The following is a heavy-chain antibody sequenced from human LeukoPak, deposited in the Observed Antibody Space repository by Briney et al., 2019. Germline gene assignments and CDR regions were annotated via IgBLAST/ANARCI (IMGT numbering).Heavy chain of an antibody. CDR3: ARPPPYDSSGYWAFDI. D-gene: IGHD3-22*01. CDR2: IYPGDSDT. J-gene: IGHJ3*02. CDR1: GYSFTSYW. Sequence: GESLKISCKGSGYSFTSYWIGWVRQMPGKGLEWMGIIYPGDSDTRYSPSFQGQVTISADKSISTAYLQWSSLKASDTAMYYCARPPPYDSSGYWAFDIWGQGTTVTVSS. V-gene: IGHV5-51*01.